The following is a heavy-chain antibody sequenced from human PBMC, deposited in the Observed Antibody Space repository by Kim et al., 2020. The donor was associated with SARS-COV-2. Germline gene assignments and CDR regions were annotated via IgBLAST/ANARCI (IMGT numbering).Heavy chain of an antibody. J-gene: IGHJ6*02. D-gene: IGHD3-10*01. CDR3: ARGGYYGSGSYYNWRRGMDV. Sequence: SRVTISVDTSKNQFSLKLSSVTAADTAVYYCARGGYYGSGSYYNWRRGMDVWGQGTTVTVSS. V-gene: IGHV4-34*01.